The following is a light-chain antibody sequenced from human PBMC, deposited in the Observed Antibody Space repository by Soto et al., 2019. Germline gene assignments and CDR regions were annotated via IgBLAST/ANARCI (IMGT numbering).Light chain of an antibody. V-gene: IGKV1-5*03. CDR3: QHDSASSPWT. J-gene: IGKJ1*01. CDR2: KAS. CDR1: QSVDNW. Sequence: DIQMTQSPSTLPASVGDRVTITCRASQSVDNWLAWFQQKPGKAPKVLIHKASSLDSGVPSRFSGSGWGSEFTLTTTSPQPDDFAPYYGQHDSASSPWTFGQGTKVDIK.